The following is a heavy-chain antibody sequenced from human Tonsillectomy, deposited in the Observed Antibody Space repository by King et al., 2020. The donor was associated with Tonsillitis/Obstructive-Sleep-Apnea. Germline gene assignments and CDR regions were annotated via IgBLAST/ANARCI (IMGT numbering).Heavy chain of an antibody. J-gene: IGHJ3*02. V-gene: IGHV4-34*01. CDR1: GGSLSGYY. D-gene: IGHD3-3*01. CDR3: AREITTGAFDI. Sequence: VQLPQWGAGLLKPSETLSLTCAVYGGSLSGYYWSWIRQPPGKGLEWIGEIDHTGSTNYNPSLTSRVTISPDTSKTQFSLKLSSVTAADTAVYFCAREITTGAFDIWGQGTMVTVSS. CDR2: IDHTGST.